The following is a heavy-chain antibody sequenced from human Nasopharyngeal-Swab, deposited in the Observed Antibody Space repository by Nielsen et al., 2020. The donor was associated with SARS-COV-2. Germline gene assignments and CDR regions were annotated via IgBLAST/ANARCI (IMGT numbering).Heavy chain of an antibody. D-gene: IGHD3-9*01. CDR1: GGSFSGYY. Sequence: SETLSLTCAVYGGSFSGYYWSWIRQPPGKGLEWIGAINHSGSTNYNPSLKSRVTISVDTSKNQFSLKLSSVTAADTAVYYCARDYYDILTGYYRIDAFDIWGQGTMVTVSS. V-gene: IGHV4-34*01. CDR2: INHSGST. CDR3: ARDYYDILTGYYRIDAFDI. J-gene: IGHJ3*02.